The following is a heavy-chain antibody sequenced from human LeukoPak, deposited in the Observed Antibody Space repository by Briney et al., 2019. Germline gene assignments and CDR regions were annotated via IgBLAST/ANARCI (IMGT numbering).Heavy chain of an antibody. CDR2: LSYDGGDE. V-gene: IGHV3-30*03. J-gene: IGHJ6*03. CDR1: GFIFSNYA. Sequence: GGSLRLSCAASGFIFSNYAMHWVRQAPGKGLEWVAALSYDGGDEYYADSVKGRFTISRDNSKDTLFLQMNSLRPEDTAEYHCARVGYSGYVSTDYYHYMDVWGKGTTVTVSS. CDR3: ARVGYSGYVSTDYYHYMDV. D-gene: IGHD5-12*01.